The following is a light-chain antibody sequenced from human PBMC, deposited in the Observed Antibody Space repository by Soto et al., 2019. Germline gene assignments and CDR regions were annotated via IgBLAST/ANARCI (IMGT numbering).Light chain of an antibody. V-gene: IGLV2-11*01. J-gene: IGLJ2*01. CDR2: DVT. CDR1: SSDVGGYNY. Sequence: QSVLTQPRSVSGSPGQSVTISCTGTSSDVGGYNYVSWYQQHPGKAPKLMIYDVTKRPSGVPDRFSGSKSGNTASLTISGLQAEDEGDYYCCSYAGSNTFGVFGGGTKLTVL. CDR3: CSYAGSNTFGV.